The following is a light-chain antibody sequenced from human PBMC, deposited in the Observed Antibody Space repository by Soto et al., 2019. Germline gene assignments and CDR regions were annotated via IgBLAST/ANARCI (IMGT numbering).Light chain of an antibody. CDR2: DAS. CDR3: QQYNSYSWT. Sequence: DIQMTQSPSTLSASVGDIVTISCRASQSISSWLAWYQQKPGKAPKLLIYDASSLESGVPSRFSGSGSGTECTLTISSLQPDDVATYYCQQYNSYSWTFGQGTKVDIK. V-gene: IGKV1-5*01. J-gene: IGKJ1*01. CDR1: QSISSW.